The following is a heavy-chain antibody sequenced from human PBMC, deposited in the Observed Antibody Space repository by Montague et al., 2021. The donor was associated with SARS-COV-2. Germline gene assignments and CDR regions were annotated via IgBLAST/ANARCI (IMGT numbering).Heavy chain of an antibody. CDR3: AREKTVRGIYYFGMDV. CDR2: IMADGSQK. J-gene: IGHJ6*02. D-gene: IGHD4-11*01. CDR1: DFSLDLSW. V-gene: IGHV3-7*03. Sequence: SLRLSCAASDFSLDLSWMSWVRQAPGKGLEWVANIMADGSQKYYVDSVKGRFTISRDKAYKSVYPQMNSLRVEDTAVYYCAREKTVRGIYYFGMDVWGQGTTVTVSS.